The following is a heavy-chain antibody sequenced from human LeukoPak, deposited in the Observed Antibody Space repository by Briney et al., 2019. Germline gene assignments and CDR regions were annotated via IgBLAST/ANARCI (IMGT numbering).Heavy chain of an antibody. CDR3: ARDLGGAGYFQH. Sequence: SETLSLTCAVYGGSFSGYYWSWIRQPPGKGLEWIGEINHSGSTNYNPSLKSRVTISVDTSKNQFSLKLSSVTAADTAVYYCARDLGGAGYFQHWGQGTLVTVSS. J-gene: IGHJ1*01. CDR2: INHSGST. V-gene: IGHV4-34*01. CDR1: GGSFSGYY. D-gene: IGHD2-15*01.